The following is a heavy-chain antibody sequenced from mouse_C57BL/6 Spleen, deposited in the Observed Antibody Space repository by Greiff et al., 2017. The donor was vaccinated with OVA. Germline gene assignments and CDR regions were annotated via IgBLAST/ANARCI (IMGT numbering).Heavy chain of an antibody. CDR1: GYAFSSSW. D-gene: IGHD1-1*01. J-gene: IGHJ3*01. CDR2: IYPGDGDT. CDR3: APYYYGSRAWFAY. V-gene: IGHV1-82*01. Sequence: QVQLQQSGPELVKPGASVKISCKASGYAFSSSWMNWVKQRPGKGLEWIGRIYPGDGDTNYNGKFKGKATLTADKSSSTAYMQLSSLTSEDSAVYFCAPYYYGSRAWFAYWGQGTLVTVSA.